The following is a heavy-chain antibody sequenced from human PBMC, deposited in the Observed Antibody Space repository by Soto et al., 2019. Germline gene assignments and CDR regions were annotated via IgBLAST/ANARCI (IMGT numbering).Heavy chain of an antibody. CDR1: GFTFSSYA. CDR2: ISGSGGST. J-gene: IGHJ4*02. CDR3: AKAWDQLLSVLDY. Sequence: EVQLLESGGGLVQPGGSLRLSCAASGFTFSSYAMSWVRQAPGKGLEWVSAISGSGGSTYYADSVKGRFTISRDNSKNTLYLLLNSLRAEDTAVYYCAKAWDQLLSVLDYWGQGTLVTVSS. V-gene: IGHV3-23*01. D-gene: IGHD2-2*01.